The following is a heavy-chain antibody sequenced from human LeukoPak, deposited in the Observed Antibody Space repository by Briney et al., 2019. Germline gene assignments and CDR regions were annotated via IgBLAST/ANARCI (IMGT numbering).Heavy chain of an antibody. CDR2: INHSGST. J-gene: IGHJ4*02. Sequence: TSKGLKWIGEINHSGSTNYNPSLKSRVTISVDTSKNQFALKLSSVTAWNTAVYYCARRRYDSSGYPAYYFDYWGQRTLVAVSS. CDR3: ARRRYDSSGYPAYYFDY. D-gene: IGHD3-22*01. V-gene: IGHV4-34*01.